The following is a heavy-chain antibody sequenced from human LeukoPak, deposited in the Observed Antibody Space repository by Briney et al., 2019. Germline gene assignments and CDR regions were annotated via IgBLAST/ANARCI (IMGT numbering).Heavy chain of an antibody. D-gene: IGHD2-2*01. J-gene: IGHJ3*02. CDR3: AREGYCRSTTCSPAFDI. CDR2: ISSSSSYI. V-gene: IGHV3-21*01. Sequence: PGGSLRLSCAASGFIFSSYNMNWVRQGPGKGLEWVSSISSSSSYIYFADSVKGRFTISRDNAKNSLYLQMNSLRAEDTAVYYCAREGYCRSTTCSPAFDIWGQGTMVTVSS. CDR1: GFIFSSYN.